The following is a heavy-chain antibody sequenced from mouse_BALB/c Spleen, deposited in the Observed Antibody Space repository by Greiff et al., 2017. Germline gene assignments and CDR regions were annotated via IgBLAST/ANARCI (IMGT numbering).Heavy chain of an antibody. CDR1: GFTFTDYY. D-gene: IGHD2-3*01. Sequence: DVKLVESGGGLVQPGGSLRLSCATSGFTFTDYYMSWVRQPPGKALEWLGFIRNKANGYTTEYSASVKGRFTISRDNSQSILYLQMNTLRAEDSATYYCARGCYDGYYYYAMDYWGQGTSVTVSS. CDR3: ARGCYDGYYYYAMDY. J-gene: IGHJ4*01. V-gene: IGHV7-3*02. CDR2: IRNKANGYTT.